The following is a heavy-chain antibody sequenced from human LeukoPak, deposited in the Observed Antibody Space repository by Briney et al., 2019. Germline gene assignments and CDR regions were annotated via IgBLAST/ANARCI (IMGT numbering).Heavy chain of an antibody. CDR2: ISGSGGST. CDR1: GFTFSSYA. V-gene: IGHV3-23*01. Sequence: GGSLRLSCAASGFTFSSYAMSWVRQGPGKGLEWVSAISGSGGSTYYAYSVKGRFTISRDNSKTTLYLQMNSLRAEDTPVYYCAKDWIRGSANAFDIWGQGTIVTVSS. D-gene: IGHD5-18*01. J-gene: IGHJ3*02. CDR3: AKDWIRGSANAFDI.